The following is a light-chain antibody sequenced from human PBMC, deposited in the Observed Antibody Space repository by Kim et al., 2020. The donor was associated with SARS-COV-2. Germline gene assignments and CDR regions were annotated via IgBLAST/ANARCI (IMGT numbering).Light chain of an antibody. Sequence: QSVLTQPPSASGTPGQRVTMSCSGSSSNIGSNYVYWYQQLPGTAPNLLISKNNQRPSGVPDRFSGSKSGTSASLAISGLRSGDEADYYCVAWDDSLSGWVFGGGTKVTVL. CDR3: VAWDDSLSGWV. CDR1: SSNIGSNY. CDR2: KNN. V-gene: IGLV1-47*01. J-gene: IGLJ3*02.